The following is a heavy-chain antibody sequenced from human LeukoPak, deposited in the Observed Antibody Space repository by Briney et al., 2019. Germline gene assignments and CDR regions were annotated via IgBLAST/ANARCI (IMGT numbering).Heavy chain of an antibody. J-gene: IGHJ3*02. D-gene: IGHD3-22*01. CDR2: ISAYNGNT. V-gene: IGHV1-18*01. Sequence: ASVKVSCKASGYTFTSYGISWVRQAPGQGLEWMGWISAYNGNTNYAQKLQGRVTMTTDTSTSTAYMELRSLRSDDTAVYYCARDWNYYDSSGYYQAAFDIWGQGTVVTVSS. CDR1: GYTFTSYG. CDR3: ARDWNYYDSSGYYQAAFDI.